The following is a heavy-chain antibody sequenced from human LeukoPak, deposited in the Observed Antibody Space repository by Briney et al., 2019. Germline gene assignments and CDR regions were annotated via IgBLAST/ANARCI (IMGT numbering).Heavy chain of an antibody. CDR3: ARVAFDYHYYYMDV. Sequence: SETLSLTCTVSGGSISSYYGSWIRQPPGKGREGIGYIYYSGRTNYNPSLKSRVTISVDTSKNQFSLKLSSVTAADTAVYYCARVAFDYHYYYMDVWGKGTTVTVSS. J-gene: IGHJ6*03. CDR1: GGSISSYY. CDR2: IYYSGRT. V-gene: IGHV4-59*01.